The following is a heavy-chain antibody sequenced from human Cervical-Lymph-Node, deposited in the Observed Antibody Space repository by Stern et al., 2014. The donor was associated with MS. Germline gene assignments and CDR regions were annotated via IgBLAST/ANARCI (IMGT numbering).Heavy chain of an antibody. CDR2: ISAYNGDS. D-gene: IGHD5-18*01. CDR3: AVLSVDADFDY. J-gene: IGHJ4*02. V-gene: IGHV1-18*01. CDR1: GYTFTDYA. Sequence: QVQLVQSGAEVKKPGASVTVSCTASGYTFTDYAISWVRQAPGQGLEWVAWISAYNGDSNFAREVHGRVSLTTDTATSTAYMELRSLRSDDTAVYYCAVLSVDADFDYWGQGTLVTVSS.